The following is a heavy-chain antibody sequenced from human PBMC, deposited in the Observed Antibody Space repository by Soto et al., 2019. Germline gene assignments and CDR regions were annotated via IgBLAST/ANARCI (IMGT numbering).Heavy chain of an antibody. CDR3: ARDRPSPYCSSTSCSSYFDY. CDR2: ISYDGSNK. V-gene: IGHV3-30-3*01. Sequence: GGSLRLSCAASGFTSSTYAMQWVRQAPGKGLEWVAVISYDGSNKYYADSVKGRFTISRDNSKNTLYLQMNSLRAEDTAVYYCARDRPSPYCSSTSCSSYFDYWGQGTLVTVSS. J-gene: IGHJ4*02. CDR1: GFTSSTYA. D-gene: IGHD2-2*01.